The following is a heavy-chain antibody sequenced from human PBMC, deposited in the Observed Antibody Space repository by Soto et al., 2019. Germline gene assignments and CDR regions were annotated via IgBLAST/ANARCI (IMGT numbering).Heavy chain of an antibody. CDR2: VYYSGST. CDR1: GGSVSSYS. D-gene: IGHD5-18*01. J-gene: IGHJ4*02. Sequence: LSLTCTVSGGSVSSYSWTWVRQPPGKGLEWIGYVYYSGSTHYNPSLKSRVTISLDTSKNQFSLKLTSVTAADTAIYFCASSPPAMVAPNIWGQGTLVTVSS. V-gene: IGHV4-59*02. CDR3: ASSPPAMVAPNI.